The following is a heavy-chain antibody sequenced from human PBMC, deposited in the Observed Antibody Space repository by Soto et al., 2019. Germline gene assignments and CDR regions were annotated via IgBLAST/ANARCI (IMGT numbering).Heavy chain of an antibody. V-gene: IGHV3-23*01. CDR2: ISCCGGST. CDR1: GFTFGNFA. J-gene: IGHJ4*02. Sequence: EVQLLESGGDLVQPGGSLRLSCAASGFTFGNFAMSWVRQAPGRGLEWVSGISCCGGSTSYADSVKGRFSIARDDSKNTLSLQMNSLRVEDTAQYYCAKADGEQWLVPHLDNWGQGTLVTVS. CDR3: AKADGEQWLVPHLDN. D-gene: IGHD6-19*01.